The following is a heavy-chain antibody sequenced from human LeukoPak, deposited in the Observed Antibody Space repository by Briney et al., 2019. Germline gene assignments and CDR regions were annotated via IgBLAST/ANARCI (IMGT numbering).Heavy chain of an antibody. J-gene: IGHJ3*02. Sequence: ASVKVSCKASGYNYRDYYINWVLHAPGQGLEWMGWINPHSGGTRYAPKFQGRVTMSSDTAINTAYMELRRLRSYDTAFFYCARVNLFYFIKQPTAYDIWGQGTRVTVSS. D-gene: IGHD2-21*01. V-gene: IGHV1-2*02. CDR2: INPHSGGT. CDR1: GYNYRDYY. CDR3: ARVNLFYFIKQPTAYDI.